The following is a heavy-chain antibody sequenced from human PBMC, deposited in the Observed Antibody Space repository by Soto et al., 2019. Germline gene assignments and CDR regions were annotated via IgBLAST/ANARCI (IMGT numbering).Heavy chain of an antibody. Sequence: SETLSLTCTVSGGSISSSSYYWGWIRQPPGKGLEWIGSIYYSGSTYYNPSLKSRVTISVDTSKNQFSLKLSSVTAADTAVYYCASTNYYDSSGYQVDYYYGMDVWGQGTTVTVSS. CDR3: ASTNYYDSSGYQVDYYYGMDV. D-gene: IGHD3-22*01. CDR1: GGSISSSSYY. J-gene: IGHJ6*02. CDR2: IYYSGST. V-gene: IGHV4-39*01.